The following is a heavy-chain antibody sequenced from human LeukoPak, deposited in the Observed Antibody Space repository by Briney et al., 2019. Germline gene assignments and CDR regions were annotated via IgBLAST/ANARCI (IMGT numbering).Heavy chain of an antibody. V-gene: IGHV3-23*01. CDR3: ARDWGYYYYYGMDV. Sequence: PGGSLRLSCAASGFSFRGYSMTWVRQAPGKGLEWVSAIIATGDGTYYADSVQGRFTISRDNSRNTLYLQMNSLRAEDTAVYYCARDWGYYYYYGMDVWGQGTTVTVSS. D-gene: IGHD3-16*01. CDR2: IIATGDGT. CDR1: GFSFRGYS. J-gene: IGHJ6*02.